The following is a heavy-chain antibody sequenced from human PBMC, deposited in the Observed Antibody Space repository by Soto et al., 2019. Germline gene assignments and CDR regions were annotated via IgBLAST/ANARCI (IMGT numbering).Heavy chain of an antibody. Sequence: GGSLRLSCAGSGFTFSNYAMSWVRHAPGKGLEWVSHISSAVNPYYADSVKGRFTISRDNSKPTLSLQMNSLRAEDTAVYYCAKQVRDGTSSPYYFDYWGQGTLVTVSS. CDR1: GFTFSNYA. CDR2: ISSAVNP. V-gene: IGHV3-23*01. CDR3: AKQVRDGTSSPYYFDY. D-gene: IGHD6-6*01. J-gene: IGHJ4*02.